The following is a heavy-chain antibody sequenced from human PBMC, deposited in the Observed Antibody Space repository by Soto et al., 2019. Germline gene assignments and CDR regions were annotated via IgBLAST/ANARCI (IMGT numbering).Heavy chain of an antibody. Sequence: GGSLRLSCATSGFTFSSYGMHWVRQAPGRGLEWVAVISYDGSNKYYADSAKGRFTISRDNSKNTLYLQTNSLRAEDTAVYYCVKDHYDSSYLFDYWGQGTLVTVSS. CDR2: ISYDGSNK. CDR1: GFTFSSYG. CDR3: VKDHYDSSYLFDY. V-gene: IGHV3-30*18. J-gene: IGHJ4*02. D-gene: IGHD3-22*01.